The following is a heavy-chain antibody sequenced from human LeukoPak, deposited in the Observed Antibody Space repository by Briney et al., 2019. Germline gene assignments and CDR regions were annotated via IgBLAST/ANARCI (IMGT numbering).Heavy chain of an antibody. CDR1: GFTFSSYA. CDR2: IKQDGSEK. CDR3: ARYCGGDCYGMDV. J-gene: IGHJ6*02. D-gene: IGHD2-21*01. Sequence: PGGSLRLSCAASGFTFSSYAMSWVRQAPGKGLEWVANIKQDGSEKDYVDSVKGRFTISRDNAQNSLYLQMNSLRAEDTAVYYCARYCGGDCYGMDVWGQGTTVTVSS. V-gene: IGHV3-7*01.